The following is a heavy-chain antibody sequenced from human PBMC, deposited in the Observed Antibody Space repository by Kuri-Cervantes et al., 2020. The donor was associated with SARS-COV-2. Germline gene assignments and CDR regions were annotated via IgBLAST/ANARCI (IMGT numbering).Heavy chain of an antibody. J-gene: IGHJ5*02. Sequence: KVSCKASGYSFTTYCIAWVRQKPGKGLEWMGTICPYDSTTTYGPSFQGQVTISADKSISTAYLQWNSLKASDTAMYYCARRAAEYEWFDPWGQGTPVTVSS. CDR3: ARRAAEYEWFDP. CDR2: ICPYDSTT. CDR1: GYSFTTYC. D-gene: IGHD2-2*01. V-gene: IGHV5-51*01.